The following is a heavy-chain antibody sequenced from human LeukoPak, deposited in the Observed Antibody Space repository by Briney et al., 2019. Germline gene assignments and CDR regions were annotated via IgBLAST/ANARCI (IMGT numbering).Heavy chain of an antibody. Sequence: PSETLSLTCTVSGGSISSGDYYWSWIRQPPGKGLEWIGYIYYSGSTYYNPSLKSRVTIPVDTSKNQFSLKLSSVTAADTAVYYCARGRGEYDIWTGQSHDAFDIWGQGTMVTVSS. CDR1: GGSISSGDYY. CDR2: IYYSGST. CDR3: ARGRGEYDIWTGQSHDAFDI. J-gene: IGHJ3*02. D-gene: IGHD3-9*01. V-gene: IGHV4-30-4*08.